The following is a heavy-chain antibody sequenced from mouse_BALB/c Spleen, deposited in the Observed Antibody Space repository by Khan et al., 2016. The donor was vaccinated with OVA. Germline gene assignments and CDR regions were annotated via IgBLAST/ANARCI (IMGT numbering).Heavy chain of an antibody. V-gene: IGHV2-6-7*01. Sequence: VQLQESGPGLVAPSQSLSITCTVAGFSLTAYGVNWVRQPPGKGLEWLGMIWGNGNTDYKSALKSRLSISKDNSKSQVFLKMNSLQTDDTARYYCGRAYYGYDDYSMDYWGQGTSVTVSS. CDR3: GRAYYGYDDYSMDY. CDR1: GFSLTAYG. J-gene: IGHJ4*01. CDR2: IWGNGNT. D-gene: IGHD2-9*01.